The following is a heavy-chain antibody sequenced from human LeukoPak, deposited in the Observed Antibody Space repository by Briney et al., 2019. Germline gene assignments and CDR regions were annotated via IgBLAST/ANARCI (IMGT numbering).Heavy chain of an antibody. CDR2: IYYSGST. V-gene: IGHV4-31*03. CDR1: GGSINSGGYY. CDR3: ARDYCDGTGYHVFDI. Sequence: SQTLSLTRTVSGGSINSGGYYWNWIRQHPGKGLEWIGYIYYSGSTYYNPSLKSRLSISIDTSKNQFSLKLSSVTAADTAVYYCARDYCDGTGYHVFDIWGQGTMVTVSS. J-gene: IGHJ3*02. D-gene: IGHD3-22*01.